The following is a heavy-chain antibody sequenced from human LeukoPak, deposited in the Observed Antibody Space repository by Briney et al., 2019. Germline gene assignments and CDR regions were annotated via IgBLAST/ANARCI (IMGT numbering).Heavy chain of an antibody. J-gene: IGHJ5*02. CDR1: GGSISSYY. CDR2: IYYSGST. D-gene: IGHD5-18*01. CDR3: ARGTAMANNWFDP. V-gene: IGHV4-59*01. Sequence: EPSETLSLTCTVSGGSISSYYWSWIRQPPGKGLEWIGYIYYSGSTNYNPSLKSRVTISVDTSKNQFSLKLSSVTAADTAVYYCARGTAMANNWFDPWGQGTLVTVSS.